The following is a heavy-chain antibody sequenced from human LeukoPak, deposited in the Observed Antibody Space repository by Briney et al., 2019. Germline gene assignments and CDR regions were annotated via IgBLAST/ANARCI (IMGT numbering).Heavy chain of an antibody. CDR1: GFTFSDYY. D-gene: IGHD2-8*01. V-gene: IGHV3-11*01. Sequence: GGSLRLSCAASGFTFSDYYMSWIRQAPGKGLEWVSYISSSGSTIYYADSVKGRFTISRDNAKNSLYLQMNSLRAEDTAVYYCARDPCTNGVRYDFDYWGQGTLVTVSS. J-gene: IGHJ4*02. CDR3: ARDPCTNGVRYDFDY. CDR2: ISSSGSTI.